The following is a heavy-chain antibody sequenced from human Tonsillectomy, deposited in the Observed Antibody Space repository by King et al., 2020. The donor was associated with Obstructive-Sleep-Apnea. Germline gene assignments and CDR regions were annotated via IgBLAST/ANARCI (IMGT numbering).Heavy chain of an antibody. CDR3: TTAITMVRGVTLTDY. V-gene: IGHV3-15*01. J-gene: IGHJ4*02. CDR1: GFTFSNAW. CDR2: VKSKIDGGTT. D-gene: IGHD3-10*01. Sequence: EVQLVESGGGLVKPGGSLRLSCAASGFTFSNAWMSWVRQAPGKGREWVGRVKSKIDGGTTDFAAPVKGRFTISRDDSKNTLYLQMNSLKTEDSAVYYWTTAITMVRGVTLTDYWGQGTLVTVSS.